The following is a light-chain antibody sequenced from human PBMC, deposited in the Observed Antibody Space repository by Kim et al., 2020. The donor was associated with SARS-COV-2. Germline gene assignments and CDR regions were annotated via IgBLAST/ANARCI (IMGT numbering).Light chain of an antibody. J-gene: IGLJ2*01. Sequence: GQSITFSCTGTSSDVGDYNYVSWYQQHPGKAPKLMIYDVSNRPSGVSNRFSGSKSGNTASLTISGLQAEDEADYYCSSYTSSSTLVFGGGTQLTVL. V-gene: IGLV2-14*03. CDR2: DVS. CDR3: SSYTSSSTLV. CDR1: SSDVGDYNY.